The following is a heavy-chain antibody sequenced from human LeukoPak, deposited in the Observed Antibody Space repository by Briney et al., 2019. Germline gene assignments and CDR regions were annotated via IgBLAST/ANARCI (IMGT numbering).Heavy chain of an antibody. CDR1: GFTFNNYA. V-gene: IGHV3-23*01. J-gene: IGHJ4*02. CDR2: ISGSGDRT. D-gene: IGHD6-13*01. Sequence: SGGSLRLSCAASGFTFNNYAMSWVRQAPGKGLEWVSAISGSGDRTYYADSVKGRFTISRDNSKSTLYLQVNSLRAEDTAVYYCAKQGYSSSWLYFDYWGQGTKVTVSS. CDR3: AKQGYSSSWLYFDY.